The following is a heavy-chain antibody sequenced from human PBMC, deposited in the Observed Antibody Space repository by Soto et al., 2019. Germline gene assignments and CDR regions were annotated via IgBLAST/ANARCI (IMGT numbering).Heavy chain of an antibody. CDR3: AKGLINGRWYAAD. D-gene: IGHD6-13*01. V-gene: IGHV3-23*01. J-gene: IGHJ4*02. CDR2: ITGTGNAT. CDR1: GFTFTYSG. Sequence: PGGSLRLSCTASGFTFTYSGMTWVRQTPGKGLEWVSCITGTGNATYYADSVQGRFTISRDNSKNTMYLQMNNLRAEDTGVYYCAKGLINGRWYAADWGQGTLVTVSS.